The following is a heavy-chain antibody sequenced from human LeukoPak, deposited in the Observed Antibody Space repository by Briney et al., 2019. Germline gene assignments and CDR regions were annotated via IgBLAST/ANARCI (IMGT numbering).Heavy chain of an antibody. J-gene: IGHJ4*02. Sequence: GGSLRLSCAAPGFTFSGYGMHWVREAPGKGLGWVAVISYDGSNKYYADSVKGRFTISRDNSKNTLYLQMNSQRAEDTAVYYCAKGGASGWLFDYWGQGTLVTVSS. V-gene: IGHV3-30*18. CDR2: ISYDGSNK. CDR3: AKGGASGWLFDY. D-gene: IGHD6-19*01. CDR1: GFTFSGYG.